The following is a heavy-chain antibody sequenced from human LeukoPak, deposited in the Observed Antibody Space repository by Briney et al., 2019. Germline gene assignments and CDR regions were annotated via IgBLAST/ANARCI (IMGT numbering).Heavy chain of an antibody. CDR2: ISSSGRRI. D-gene: IGHD2-15*01. CDR3: ARGPRDPTEYCSRGTCSPTYEV. Sequence: GGSLRLSCAASGFTFSDYGMNWVRQAPGKGLEWVSYISSSGRRIYYADSVKGRFTISRDNAKNSLYLQMNSLRVDDTAIYYCARGPRDPTEYCSRGTCSPTYEVWGQGTLVTVSS. J-gene: IGHJ4*02. CDR1: GFTFSDYG. V-gene: IGHV3-48*03.